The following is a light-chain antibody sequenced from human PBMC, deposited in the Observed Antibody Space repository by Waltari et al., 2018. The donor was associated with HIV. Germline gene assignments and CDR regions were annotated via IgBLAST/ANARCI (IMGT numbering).Light chain of an antibody. Sequence: EVVLTQSPGTLSLSPGERATLSCRASQSVASNFLAWYQQKPGQAPRLLIYGASSRATDISDRFSGSGSGTDFTLTINRLEPEDFAVYFCQQYGISPRTFGQGTRVDIK. J-gene: IGKJ1*01. CDR1: QSVASNF. V-gene: IGKV3-20*01. CDR2: GAS. CDR3: QQYGISPRT.